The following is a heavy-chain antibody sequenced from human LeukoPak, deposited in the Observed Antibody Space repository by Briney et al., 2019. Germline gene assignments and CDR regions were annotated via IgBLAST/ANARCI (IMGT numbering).Heavy chain of an antibody. CDR3: ARGSGWPLGGAFDY. D-gene: IGHD6-19*01. Sequence: GAALEISYEGAGYSFTSYWIGWGRALAGKGVEGRGIIYPGDSDTRYSPSLHGQVTISADKSISPAYLQWSSLKASDTAMYYCARGSGWPLGGAFDYWGQGTLVTVSS. J-gene: IGHJ4*02. CDR2: IYPGDSDT. V-gene: IGHV5-51*01. CDR1: GYSFTSYW.